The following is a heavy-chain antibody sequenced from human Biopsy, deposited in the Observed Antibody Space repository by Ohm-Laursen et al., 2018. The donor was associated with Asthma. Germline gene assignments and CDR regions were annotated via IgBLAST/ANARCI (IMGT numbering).Heavy chain of an antibody. V-gene: IGHV1-2*06. J-gene: IGHJ5*01. CDR1: GYPFIGYH. D-gene: IGHD6-13*01. Sequence: ASVKVSCKASGYPFIGYHIHWMRQAPGQGLEWMGRINPNSGATNYAQKFQGRVTMTRDTSISTAYMEVSRLRSDDTAVYYCARGQKSAGDRWFDPWGQGTAVNVSS. CDR2: INPNSGAT. CDR3: ARGQKSAGDRWFDP.